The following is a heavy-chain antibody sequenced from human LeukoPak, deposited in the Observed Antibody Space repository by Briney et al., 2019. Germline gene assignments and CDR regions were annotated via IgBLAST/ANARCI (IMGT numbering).Heavy chain of an antibody. CDR1: GFTFSSYR. J-gene: IGHJ6*02. V-gene: IGHV3-21*01. D-gene: IGHD4-17*01. CDR3: ARVRTTVNYYYYYGMDV. Sequence: PGGSLGLSCAASGFTFSSYRMNWVRQAPGKGLGWVSSISSSSSYIYYADSVKGRFTISRDNAKNSLYLQMNSLRAEDTAVYYCARVRTTVNYYYYYGMDVWGQGTTVTVSS. CDR2: ISSSSSYI.